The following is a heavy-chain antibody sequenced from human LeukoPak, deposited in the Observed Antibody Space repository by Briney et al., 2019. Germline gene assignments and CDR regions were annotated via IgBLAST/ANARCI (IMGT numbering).Heavy chain of an antibody. V-gene: IGHV4-59*01. J-gene: IGHJ2*01. Sequence: SGTLSLTCTVSGGSIRNYYWSWIRQPPGKGLEWIGYIFYSGSTNYNPSLKSRVTISVDTSKNQFSLKLRSVTAADTAVYYCARVYYSSSYDYWYFDLWGRGTLVTVSS. CDR2: IFYSGST. CDR1: GGSIRNYY. CDR3: ARVYYSSSYDYWYFDL. D-gene: IGHD6-13*01.